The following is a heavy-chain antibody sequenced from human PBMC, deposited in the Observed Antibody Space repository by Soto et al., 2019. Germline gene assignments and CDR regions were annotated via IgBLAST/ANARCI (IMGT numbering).Heavy chain of an antibody. CDR2: TYYRSKWYN. V-gene: IGHV6-1*01. CDR1: RDSGSSSSAA. J-gene: IGHJ4*02. Sequence: PSQTLSLTCAISRDSGSSSSAALHWIRQSPSRVLEWLGRTYYRSKWYNDYALSVKSRITIHPDTSKNQCSMQLNPDTPDDTGGYYFAREWAAASLGVYYFGCWGQGTLVTVSS. CDR3: AREWAAASLGVYYFGC. D-gene: IGHD6-25*01.